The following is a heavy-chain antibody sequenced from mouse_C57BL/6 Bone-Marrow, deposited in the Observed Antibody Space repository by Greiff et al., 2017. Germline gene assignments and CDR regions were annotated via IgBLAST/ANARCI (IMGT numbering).Heavy chain of an antibody. CDR2: IYPRSGNT. V-gene: IGHV1-81*01. CDR1: GYTFTSYG. Sequence: QVQLKQSGAELARPGASVKLSCKASGYTFTSYGISWVKQRTGQGLEWIGEIYPRSGNTYYNEKFKGKATLTVDKSSSTAYMWLRNLTSEDSAVSVCANYDADSYDLDYGGQGTSVTVAS. J-gene: IGHJ4*01. CDR3: ANYDADSYDLDY. D-gene: IGHD2-4*01.